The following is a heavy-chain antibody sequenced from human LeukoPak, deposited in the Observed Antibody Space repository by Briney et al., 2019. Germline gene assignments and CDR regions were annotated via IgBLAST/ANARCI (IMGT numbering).Heavy chain of an antibody. CDR1: GGSISSYY. V-gene: IGHV4-4*09. D-gene: IGHD3-10*01. CDR2: IYATGST. Sequence: SETLSLTCTVSGGSISSYYWRWIRQPPGEGLEWIGYIYATGSTNYNPSLKSRVTISVDTSNNQFSLNLRSVTAADTAVYYCARHGSVRSPLGPWGQGTLVTVSS. CDR3: ARHGSVRSPLGP. J-gene: IGHJ5*02.